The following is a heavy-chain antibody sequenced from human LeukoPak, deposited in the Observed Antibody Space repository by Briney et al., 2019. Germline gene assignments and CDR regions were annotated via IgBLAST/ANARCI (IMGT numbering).Heavy chain of an antibody. J-gene: IGHJ4*02. Sequence: GGSLRLSCAASGFTFSSSAMSWVRQAPGKGLEWVSTISGSGSGGSTYYADSVKGRFTISRDNSKNTLYLQMNSLRAEDTAVYYCARRAGDYSHPYDYWGQGILVTVSS. CDR3: ARRAGDYSHPYDY. CDR2: ISGSGSGGST. CDR1: GFTFSSSA. V-gene: IGHV3-23*01. D-gene: IGHD3-22*01.